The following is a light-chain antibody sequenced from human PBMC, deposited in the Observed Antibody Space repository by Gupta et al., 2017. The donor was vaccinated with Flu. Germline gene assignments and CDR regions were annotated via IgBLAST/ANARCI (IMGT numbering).Light chain of an antibody. CDR1: QSISSW. V-gene: IGKV1-5*03. CDR3: QQYKRYSRT. Sequence: DIQLTPSPSTLSASVGDRVTITCRASQSISSWLAWYQQKPGKAPKLLIYKASSLESGVPSRFSGSGSGTEFTLTISSLQPDDFATYYCQQYKRYSRTFGQGTKVEIK. J-gene: IGKJ1*01. CDR2: KAS.